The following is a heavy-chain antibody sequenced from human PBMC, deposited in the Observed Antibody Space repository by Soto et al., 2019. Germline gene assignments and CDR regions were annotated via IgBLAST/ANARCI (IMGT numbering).Heavy chain of an antibody. CDR2: IYYSGNT. Sequence: SETLTLTCTDSGGSIRSGGYYWSWVRQSPRRGLEWIGNIYYSGNTYCNPSLKSRLTISVDTSKNQFSLNLSSVTAADTAVYYCARDRLMATAGTARHYFGLDVWGQGTTVTVSS. CDR3: ARDRLMATAGTARHYFGLDV. CDR1: GGSIRSGGYY. D-gene: IGHD5-18*01. V-gene: IGHV4-31*03. J-gene: IGHJ6*02.